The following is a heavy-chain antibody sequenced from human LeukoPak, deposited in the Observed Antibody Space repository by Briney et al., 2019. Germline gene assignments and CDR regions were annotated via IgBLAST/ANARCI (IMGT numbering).Heavy chain of an antibody. CDR1: GFTFSTYG. D-gene: IGHD3-10*01. CDR3: TKGGAVSSKSITMVRGTRRYYYYMDV. CDR2: MSDSGTNT. Sequence: GGTLRLSCGASGFTFSTYGMTWVRQAPGKGLEWVSGMSDSGTNTYYADSVKGRFTISRDNSKNTLYLQMNSLRAEYTAVYYCTKGGAVSSKSITMVRGTRRYYYYMDVWGKGTTVTISS. J-gene: IGHJ6*03. V-gene: IGHV3-23*01.